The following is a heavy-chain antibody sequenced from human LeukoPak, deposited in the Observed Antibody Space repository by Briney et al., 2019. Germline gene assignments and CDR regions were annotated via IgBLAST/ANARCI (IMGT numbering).Heavy chain of an antibody. Sequence: SETLSLTCTVSGGSMSSGTYYWGWIRQPPGKGLEWIGTIYYSGTTYYNPSLKSRVTISIDTSKNQFSLKLSSVTAADTAVHYCASTPLGATRPFDYWVQGTLVTVSS. CDR2: IYYSGTT. CDR3: ASTPLGATRPFDY. D-gene: IGHD5-12*01. V-gene: IGHV4-39*01. J-gene: IGHJ4*02. CDR1: GGSMSSGTYY.